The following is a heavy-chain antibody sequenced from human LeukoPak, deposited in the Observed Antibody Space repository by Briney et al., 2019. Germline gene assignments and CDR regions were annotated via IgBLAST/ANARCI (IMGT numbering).Heavy chain of an antibody. D-gene: IGHD3-22*01. J-gene: IGHJ4*02. V-gene: IGHV3-30*03. CDR2: ISYDGSNK. CDR3: ARGGNDSSGYYG. CDR1: GFTFSSYG. Sequence: PGGSLRLSCAASGFTFSSYGMHWVRQAPGKGLEWVAVISYDGSNKYYADSVKGRFTISRDNSKNTLYLQMNSLRAEDTAVYYCARGGNDSSGYYGWGQGTLVTVSS.